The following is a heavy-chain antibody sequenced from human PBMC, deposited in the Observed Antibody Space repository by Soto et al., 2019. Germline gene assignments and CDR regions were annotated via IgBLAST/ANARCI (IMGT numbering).Heavy chain of an antibody. Sequence: PSHTLSLTCAISGDSVSTNRATWDWIRQSPSRGLEWLGRTYYRSKWYNDYAVSVQGRITINPDTSNNQFSLQLNSVSPDSTAVYYCVRPIGNIWLDSWGQGTLVTVP. V-gene: IGHV6-1*01. J-gene: IGHJ5*01. CDR1: GDSVSTNRAT. CDR2: TYYRSKWYN. CDR3: VRPIGNIWLDS.